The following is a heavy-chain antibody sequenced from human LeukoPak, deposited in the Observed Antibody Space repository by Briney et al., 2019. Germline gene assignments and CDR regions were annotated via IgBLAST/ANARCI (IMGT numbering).Heavy chain of an antibody. D-gene: IGHD2-21*02. V-gene: IGHV1-8*01. CDR3: ARGLPGWREIVVVTTTKINWFDP. Sequence: GASVKVSCKASGYTFTSYDINWVRQATGQGLEWMGWMNPNSGNTGYAQKFQGRVTMTRNTSISTAYMELSSLRSEDTAVYYCARGLPGWREIVVVTTTKINWFDPWGQGTLVTVSS. J-gene: IGHJ5*02. CDR1: GYTFTSYD. CDR2: MNPNSGNT.